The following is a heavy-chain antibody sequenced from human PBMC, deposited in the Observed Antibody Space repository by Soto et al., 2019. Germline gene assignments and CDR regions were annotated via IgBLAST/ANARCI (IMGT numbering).Heavy chain of an antibody. D-gene: IGHD3-3*01. V-gene: IGHV3-30*18. Sequence: GGSLRLSCAASGFTFSNYGIHWVRQAPGKGLEWVAVISYDGSNKYYADSVKGRFTISRDNSKNTLYLQMNSLRAEDTAVYYCAKWEKNYDFWSGYYKDYFDLWGRGTLVTVSS. CDR1: GFTFSNYG. CDR3: AKWEKNYDFWSGYYKDYFDL. CDR2: ISYDGSNK. J-gene: IGHJ2*01.